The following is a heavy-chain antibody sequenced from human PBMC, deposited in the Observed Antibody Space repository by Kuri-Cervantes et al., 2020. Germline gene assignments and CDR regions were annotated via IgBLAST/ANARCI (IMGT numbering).Heavy chain of an antibody. Sequence: GGSLRLSCAASGFTFSSYGMHWVRQAPGKGLEWVAFIRYDGSNKYYADSVKGRFTISRDNSKNTLYLQMNSLRAGDTAVYYCAKDRRATNPKAMDYWGQGTLVTVSS. CDR1: GFTFSSYG. J-gene: IGHJ4*02. V-gene: IGHV3-30*02. D-gene: IGHD5-24*01. CDR2: IRYDGSNK. CDR3: AKDRRATNPKAMDY.